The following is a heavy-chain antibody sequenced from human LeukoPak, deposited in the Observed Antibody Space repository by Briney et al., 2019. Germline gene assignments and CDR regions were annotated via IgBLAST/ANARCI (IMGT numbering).Heavy chain of an antibody. J-gene: IGHJ4*02. V-gene: IGHV3-23*01. CDR3: AKGGTRISSSSDY. D-gene: IGHD6-6*01. CDR2: ISGSGGST. Sequence: PGGSLRLSCAASGFTFSSYAMSWVRQAPGEGLEWVSAISGSGGSTYYADSVKGRFTISRDNSKNTLYLQMNSLRAEDTAVYYCAKGGTRISSSSDYWGQGTLVTVSS. CDR1: GFTFSSYA.